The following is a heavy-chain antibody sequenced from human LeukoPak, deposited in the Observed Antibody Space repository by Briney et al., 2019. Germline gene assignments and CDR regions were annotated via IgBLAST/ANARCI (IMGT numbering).Heavy chain of an antibody. CDR3: ARDSVPTYGDYDTVGSSYYYYGMDV. CDR2: IWYDGSNK. CDR1: GFTFSSYG. V-gene: IGHV3-33*01. D-gene: IGHD4-17*01. J-gene: IGHJ6*02. Sequence: GGSLRLSYAASGFTFSSYGMHWVRQATGKGLEGVADIWYDGSNKYYADSVKGRFTISRDNSKNTLYLQMNSLRAEDTAVYYCARDSVPTYGDYDTVGSSYYYYGMDVWGQGTTVTVSS.